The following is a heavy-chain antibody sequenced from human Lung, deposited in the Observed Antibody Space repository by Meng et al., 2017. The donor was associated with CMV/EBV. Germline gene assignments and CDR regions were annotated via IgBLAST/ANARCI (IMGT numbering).Heavy chain of an antibody. J-gene: IGHJ4*02. V-gene: IGHV4-61*01. CDR3: ATLIAGYGGRGS. Sequence: SETLSLXXIVSGGAVSDGNYHWNWVRQPPGKGLAWIGQTWSGRGTYYSPSLESRLTISVDTSKNQFSLQLTSVTAADTAIYYCATLIAGYGGRGSWGQGTXVTVSS. CDR2: TWSGRGT. D-gene: IGHD5-12*01. CDR1: GGAVSDGNYH.